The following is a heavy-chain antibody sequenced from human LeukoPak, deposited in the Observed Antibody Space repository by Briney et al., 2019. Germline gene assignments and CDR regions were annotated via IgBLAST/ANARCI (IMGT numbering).Heavy chain of an antibody. J-gene: IGHJ4*02. CDR1: GYTFTDYY. D-gene: IGHD2-2*01. Sequence: ASVKVSCKASGYTFTDYYMHWVRQAPGQGLEWMGWINPNSAGTNYAQNFQGRVTMTRDTSINTAYMELTRLRSDDTAVYYCARRYCSSTSCYYFDYWGQGTLGTVSS. CDR2: INPNSAGT. CDR3: ARRYCSSTSCYYFDY. V-gene: IGHV1-2*02.